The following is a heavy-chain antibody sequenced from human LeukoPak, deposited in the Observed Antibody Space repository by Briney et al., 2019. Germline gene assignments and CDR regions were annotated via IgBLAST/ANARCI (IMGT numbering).Heavy chain of an antibody. CDR3: ARDSSGYDTLDY. CDR1: GGSISSYY. V-gene: IGHV4-59*01. CDR2: IYYSGST. Sequence: SETLSLTCTVSGGSISSYYWSWIRQPPGKGLEWIGYIYYSGSTYYNPSLKSRDTISVDTSKNQFSLKLSSVAAADTAVYYCARDSSGYDTLDYWGQGTLVTVSS. J-gene: IGHJ4*02. D-gene: IGHD5-12*01.